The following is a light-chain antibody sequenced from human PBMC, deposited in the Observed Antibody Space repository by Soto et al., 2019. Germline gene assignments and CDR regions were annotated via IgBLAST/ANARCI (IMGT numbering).Light chain of an antibody. CDR2: GAS. CDR3: QQYGSSPPLT. J-gene: IGKJ4*01. V-gene: IGKV3-20*01. CDR1: QSVSRNY. Sequence: EIVLTRSPGTLSLSPGERATLSCRASQSVSRNYLAWYQQKPGQAPRLLIYGASSRATGIPDRFSGSGSGTDFTLTISRLEPEDFVVYYCQQYGSSPPLTFGGGTKVEIK.